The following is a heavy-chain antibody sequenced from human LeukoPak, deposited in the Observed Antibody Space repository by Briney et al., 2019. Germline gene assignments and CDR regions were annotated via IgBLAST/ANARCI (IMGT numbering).Heavy chain of an antibody. V-gene: IGHV1-69*06. J-gene: IGHJ6*03. CDR1: GGTFSSYA. CDR2: IIPIFGTA. CDR3: ASFDSSGYYYYYYMDV. D-gene: IGHD3-22*01. Sequence: SVKVSCKASGGTFSSYAISWARQAPGQGLEWMGGIIPIFGTANYAQKFQGRVTITADKSTGTAYMELSSLRSEDTAVYYCASFDSSGYYYYYYMDVWGKGTTVTVSS.